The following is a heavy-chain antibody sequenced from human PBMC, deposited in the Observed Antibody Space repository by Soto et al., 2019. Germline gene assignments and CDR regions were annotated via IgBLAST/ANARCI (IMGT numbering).Heavy chain of an antibody. CDR3: ARDAPGGFGELLFYFDY. V-gene: IGHV1-69*12. J-gene: IGHJ4*02. CDR1: GDTFSSYT. D-gene: IGHD3-10*01. Sequence: QVQLVQSGAEVKKPGSSVKVSCKASGDTFSSYTLSWVRQAPGQGLEWMGGIIPIFGTHNYTKKYQGRVTMTADESTSTACMELGRLRSEDTAVYYCARDAPGGFGELLFYFDYWGQGTLVTVSS. CDR2: IIPIFGTH.